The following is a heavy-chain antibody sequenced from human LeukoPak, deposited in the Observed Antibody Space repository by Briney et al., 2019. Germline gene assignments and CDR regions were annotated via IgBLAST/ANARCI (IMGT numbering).Heavy chain of an antibody. CDR1: GGSISSSTYY. CDR3: ARVDHYDFWSGYWYYFDY. V-gene: IGHV4-39*07. J-gene: IGHJ4*02. CDR2: IYYSGST. Sequence: SETLSLTCTVSGGSISSSTYYWGWIRQPPGKGLEWIGNIYYSGSTYYNPSLKSRVTISVDTSKNQFSLKLSSVTAADTAVYYCARVDHYDFWSGYWYYFDYWGQGTLVTVSS. D-gene: IGHD3-3*01.